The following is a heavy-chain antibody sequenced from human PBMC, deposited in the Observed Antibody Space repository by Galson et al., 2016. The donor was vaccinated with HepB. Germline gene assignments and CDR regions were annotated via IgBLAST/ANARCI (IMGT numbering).Heavy chain of an antibody. V-gene: IGHV4-39*01. CDR2: IYYSGST. Sequence: SETLSLTCTVSGDSISSLEYYRGWIRQPPGRGLEWIGSIYYSGSTSYNPSLESRVTISVDTSKNQFSLRLSSVTAADTAVYYCSTGISVAGKYYYYYMDVWGKGTPVTVSS. CDR3: STGISVAGKYYYYYMDV. J-gene: IGHJ6*03. CDR1: GDSISSLEYY. D-gene: IGHD6-19*01.